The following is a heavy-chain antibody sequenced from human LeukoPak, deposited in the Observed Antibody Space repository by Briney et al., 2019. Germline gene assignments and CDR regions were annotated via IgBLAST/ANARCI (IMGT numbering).Heavy chain of an antibody. CDR1: GASISSDTYY. V-gene: IGHV4-61*01. J-gene: IGHJ5*02. CDR3: ARGGYYGSGNDFRFDP. Sequence: SETLSLTCTVSGASISSDTYYWSWIRQPPGKGLEWIGYIYYSGSTNYKPSPKSRVTISVDTSKNQFSLKLSSVTAADTAVYYCARGGYYGSGNDFRFDPWGQGTLVTVSS. CDR2: IYYSGST. D-gene: IGHD3-10*01.